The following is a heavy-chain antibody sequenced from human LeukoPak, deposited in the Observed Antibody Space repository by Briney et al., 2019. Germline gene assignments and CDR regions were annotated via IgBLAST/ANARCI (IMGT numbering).Heavy chain of an antibody. CDR1: GGSFSGYY. Sequence: SETLSLTCAVYGGSFSGYYWSWIRQPPGKGLEWIGEINHSGSTNYNPSLKSRVTISVDTSKNQFSLKLSSVTAADTAVYYCARRRRGYSYGLPPDYWGQGTLVTVSS. CDR2: INHSGST. CDR3: ARRRRGYSYGLPPDY. D-gene: IGHD5-18*01. J-gene: IGHJ4*02. V-gene: IGHV4-34*01.